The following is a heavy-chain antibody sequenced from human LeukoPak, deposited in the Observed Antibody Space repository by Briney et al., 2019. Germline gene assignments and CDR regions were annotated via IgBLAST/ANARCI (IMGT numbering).Heavy chain of an antibody. Sequence: GASVKVSCKASGYTFTDYYIHWVRQAPGHGLEWMGWINPNSGDTNYAQKFQGRVTMTRDTSISTAYMEVSRLRSDDTAVYYCARGEAVLTHFDYWGQGTLVTVSS. J-gene: IGHJ4*02. V-gene: IGHV1-2*02. CDR2: INPNSGDT. CDR1: GYTFTDYY. CDR3: ARGEAVLTHFDY.